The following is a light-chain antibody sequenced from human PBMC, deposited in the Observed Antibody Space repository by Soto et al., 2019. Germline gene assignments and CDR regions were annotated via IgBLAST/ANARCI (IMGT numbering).Light chain of an antibody. CDR3: NSFRVNRLYV. V-gene: IGLV2-14*01. CDR1: SSDVGGYNA. CDR2: EVT. J-gene: IGLJ1*01. Sequence: QSALAQPASVSGFPGQTITISCTGTSSDVGGYNAVSWYQHHPGKAPKLIIYEVTHRPAGVSGRFSASKSGNTASLTISGLQAEDEADYYCNSFRVNRLYVFGTGTKVTVL.